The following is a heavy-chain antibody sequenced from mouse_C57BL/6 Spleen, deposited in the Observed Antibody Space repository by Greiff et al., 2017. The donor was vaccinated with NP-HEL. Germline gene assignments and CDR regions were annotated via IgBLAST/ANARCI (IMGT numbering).Heavy chain of an antibody. CDR1: GFNIKDDY. CDR3: TTGGPTSY. J-gene: IGHJ2*01. D-gene: IGHD2-10*01. CDR2: IDPENGDT. V-gene: IGHV14-4*01. Sequence: EVQLVESGAELVRPGASVKLSCTASGFNIKDDYMHWVKQRPEQGLEWIGWIDPENGDTEYASKFQGKATITADTSSNTAYLQLSSLTSEDTAVYYCTTGGPTSYWGQGTTLTVSS.